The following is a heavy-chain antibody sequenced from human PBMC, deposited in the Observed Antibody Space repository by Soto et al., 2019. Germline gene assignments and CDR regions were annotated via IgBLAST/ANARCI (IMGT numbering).Heavy chain of an antibody. Sequence: VKVSCTTAGYIFDDYGISWVRQVPGRGLEWMGWIIAYNGNTNFAQRFQGRVTLTTDTSTSTAYMEVRCLRSDVMAVYFCRRTASACYRYNLRGMDVWGQGTTVTVSS. CDR3: RRTASACYRYNLRGMDV. J-gene: IGHJ6*02. CDR2: IIAYNGNT. D-gene: IGHD1-20*01. V-gene: IGHV1-18*03. CDR1: GYIFDDYG.